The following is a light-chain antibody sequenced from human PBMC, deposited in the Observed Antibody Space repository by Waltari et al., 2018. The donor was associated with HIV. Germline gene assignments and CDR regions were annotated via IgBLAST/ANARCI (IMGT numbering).Light chain of an antibody. J-gene: IGLJ3*02. CDR3: ATWDGSLVGVV. CDR2: SDN. CDR1: NSNIGSNT. Sequence: QSVLTHPPAASGTPGQRVTISCSGSNSNIGSNTVNWYQQVPGAAPKLLIYSDNQRPSGVPKRFSGSKSGTSASLAITGLLSQDEADYYCATWDGSLVGVVFGGGTKLTVL. V-gene: IGLV1-44*01.